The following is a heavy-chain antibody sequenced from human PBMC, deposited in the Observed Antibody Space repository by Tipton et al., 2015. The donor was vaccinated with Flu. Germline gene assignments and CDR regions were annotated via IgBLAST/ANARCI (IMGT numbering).Heavy chain of an antibody. CDR2: MYHSGSI. CDR1: GYPNDNGYY. CDR3: ASGYKSGWFLY. V-gene: IGHV4-38-2*01. J-gene: IGHJ4*02. D-gene: IGHD3-3*01. Sequence: LRLSCSVSGYPNDNGYYCGWVRQSPGKGLEWIGSMYHSGSIYSNPSLKGRVTISLDTSKNQFSLRLSSVTASDTALYYCASGYKSGWFLYWGQGTLVTVSS.